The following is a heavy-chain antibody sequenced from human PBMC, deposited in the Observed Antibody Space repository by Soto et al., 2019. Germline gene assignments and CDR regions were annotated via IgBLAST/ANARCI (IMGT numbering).Heavy chain of an antibody. CDR1: GGSISSYY. CDR2: IYYSGST. CDR3: ARGVRGIDP. Sequence: PSETLSFTCTVSGGSISSYYWIWIRQPPGKGLEWIGYIYYSGSTNYNPSLKSRVTISVDTSKNQFSLKLSSVTAADTAVYYCARGVRGIDPWGQGTLVTVSS. V-gene: IGHV4-59*01. D-gene: IGHD3-10*01. J-gene: IGHJ5*02.